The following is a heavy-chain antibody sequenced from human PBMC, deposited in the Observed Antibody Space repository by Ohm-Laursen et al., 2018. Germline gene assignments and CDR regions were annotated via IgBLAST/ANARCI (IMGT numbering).Heavy chain of an antibody. J-gene: IGHJ4*01. CDR2: IDVSDYNT. CDR3: VKQWGGYNFDS. V-gene: IGHV3-NL1*01. D-gene: IGHD2-2*02. Sequence: SLRLSCAASGFTFSSYGMNWVRQAPGKGLEWVAHIDVSDYNTYYANSVRGRFTISRDNSKEMVHLEINSLSAADTAVYYCVKQWGGYNFDSWGQGTLVTVSS. CDR1: GFTFSSYG.